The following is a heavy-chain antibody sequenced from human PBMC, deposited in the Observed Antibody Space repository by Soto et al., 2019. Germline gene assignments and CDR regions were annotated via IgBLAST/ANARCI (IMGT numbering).Heavy chain of an antibody. D-gene: IGHD2-8*02. CDR1: GYSFSNSG. CDR3: GRCRTDSYAMDV. Sequence: ASVKVSCKASGYSFSNSGIAWVRQAPGQGPEWMGWISPYYGTTNYAQNVKGRVVTTTDISTNTVDLELRSLRSDDTAIYYCGRCRTDSYAMDVWGQGTTVTVSS. CDR2: ISPYYGTT. V-gene: IGHV1-18*01. J-gene: IGHJ6*02.